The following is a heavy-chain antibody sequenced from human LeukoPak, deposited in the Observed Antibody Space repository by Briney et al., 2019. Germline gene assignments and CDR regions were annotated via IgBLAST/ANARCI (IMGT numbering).Heavy chain of an antibody. V-gene: IGHV4-61*10. CDR2: IHISGST. Sequence: SETLSLTCTVSGGPISSGSYCWSWIRQPAGKGLEWIGHIHISGSTNYNPSLKSRVTISVDTSKNQFSLRLTSVTAADTAVYYCARQEQQLIYNWFDPWGQGTLVTVSS. D-gene: IGHD6-13*01. CDR3: ARQEQQLIYNWFDP. J-gene: IGHJ5*02. CDR1: GGPISSGSYC.